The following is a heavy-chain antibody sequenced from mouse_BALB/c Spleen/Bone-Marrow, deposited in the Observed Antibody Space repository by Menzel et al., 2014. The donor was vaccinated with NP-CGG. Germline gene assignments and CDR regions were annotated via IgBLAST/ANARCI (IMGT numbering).Heavy chain of an antibody. CDR1: GYTSTSYW. D-gene: IGHD2-10*02. V-gene: IGHV1-69*02. CDR2: IYPSDSYT. J-gene: IGHJ4*01. CDR3: TRQYGNYYAMDY. Sequence: VQLQQSGAELVRPVASVKVSCKASGYTSTSYWINWVKQRPGQGLEWIGNIYPSDSYTNYNQNFKDKATLTVDKSSSTAYMQLSSPASEDSAVYYCTRQYGNYYAMDYWGQGTSVTVSS.